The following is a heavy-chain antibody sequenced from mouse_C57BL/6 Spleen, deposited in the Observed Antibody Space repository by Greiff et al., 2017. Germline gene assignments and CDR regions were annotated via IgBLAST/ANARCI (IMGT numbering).Heavy chain of an antibody. CDR2: INPSSGYT. V-gene: IGHV1-4*01. J-gene: IGHJ4*01. CDR3: ARFMGNYVEDY. CDR1: GYTFTSYT. Sequence: QVQLQQSGAELARPGASVKMSCKASGYTFTSYTMHWVKQRPGQGLEWIGYINPSSGYTKYNQKFKDKATLTADKSSSTAYMQLSSLTSEDSAVYYCARFMGNYVEDYWGQGTSVTVSS. D-gene: IGHD2-1*01.